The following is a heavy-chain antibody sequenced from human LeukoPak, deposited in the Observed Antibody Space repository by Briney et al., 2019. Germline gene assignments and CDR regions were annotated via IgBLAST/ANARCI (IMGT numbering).Heavy chain of an antibody. CDR1: GFTFSSYA. D-gene: IGHD1-26*01. CDR2: ISGSGGGT. V-gene: IGHV3-23*01. CDR3: VKDLGRYRNNCFDY. J-gene: IGHJ4*02. Sequence: GGSLRLSCAASGFTFSSYAMSWVRQAPEKRLEWVSTISGSGGGTYYADSVKGRFTISRDDSKNTLYLQMNSLRAEDTAVYYCVKDLGRYRNNCFDYWGQGTLVTVSS.